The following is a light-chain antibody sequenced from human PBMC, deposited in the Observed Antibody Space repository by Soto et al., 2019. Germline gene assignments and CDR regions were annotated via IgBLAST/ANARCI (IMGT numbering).Light chain of an antibody. CDR3: CSYAGSFTLV. J-gene: IGLJ2*01. Sequence: QSALTQPRSVSGSPGQSVTISCTGTSSDVGGYNFVSWYQKHPDKAPKLMIYDVSKRPSGVPDRFSGSKSGNTASLTISGLQAEDEADYYCCSYAGSFTLVFGGGTKLTVL. CDR1: SSDVGGYNF. CDR2: DVS. V-gene: IGLV2-11*01.